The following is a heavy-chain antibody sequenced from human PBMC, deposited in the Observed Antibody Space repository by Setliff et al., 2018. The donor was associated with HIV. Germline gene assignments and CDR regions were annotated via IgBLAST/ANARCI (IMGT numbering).Heavy chain of an antibody. CDR2: ISHSGNT. J-gene: IGHJ6*03. V-gene: IGHV4-59*11. CDR1: GDSINTHY. CDR3: NIYYYYYMDV. Sequence: SETLSLTCTVSGDSINTHYWSWIRQPPGKGLEWIGCISHSGNTNFNPSLNSRVTISLDTSKNQFSLRLTSLTAADTAVYYCNIYYYYYMDVWGKGTTVTVSS.